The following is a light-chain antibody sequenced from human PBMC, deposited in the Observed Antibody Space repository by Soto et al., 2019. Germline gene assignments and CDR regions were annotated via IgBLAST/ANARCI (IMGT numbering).Light chain of an antibody. J-gene: IGLJ3*02. V-gene: IGLV2-14*01. CDR2: EVD. Sequence: QSVLTQPASVSGSPGPSVSISCTGSTSDVGAYNYVAWYQHKPGKAPRLLIYEVDHRPSGISPRFSGSKSGNTASLTISGLQTDGEADYYCSSYTVINTAVFGGGTKLTVL. CDR3: SSYTVINTAV. CDR1: TSDVGAYNY.